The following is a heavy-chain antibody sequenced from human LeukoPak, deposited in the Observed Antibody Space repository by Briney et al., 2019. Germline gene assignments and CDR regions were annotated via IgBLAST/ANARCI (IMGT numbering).Heavy chain of an antibody. J-gene: IGHJ4*02. CDR3: ASCYYDSSGYYYGGY. D-gene: IGHD3-22*01. CDR2: ISGSGGST. Sequence: GGSLRLSCAASGFTFSSYAMSWVRQAPGKGLEWVSAISGSGGSTYYADSVEGRFTISRDNSKNTLYLQMNSLRAEDTAVYYCASCYYDSSGYYYGGYWGQGTLVTVSS. V-gene: IGHV3-23*01. CDR1: GFTFSSYA.